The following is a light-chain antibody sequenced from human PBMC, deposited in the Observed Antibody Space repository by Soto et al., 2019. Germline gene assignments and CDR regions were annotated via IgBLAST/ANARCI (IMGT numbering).Light chain of an antibody. CDR1: QSINSK. Sequence: QSPATLSVSPGEIATLSCRASQSINSKLAWYQQKPGQAPRLLIYGASSRATGIPDRFSGSGSGTDFTLTISRLEPEDFAVYYCQQYGSSGTFGQGTKVDIK. J-gene: IGKJ1*01. CDR2: GAS. V-gene: IGKV3-20*01. CDR3: QQYGSSGT.